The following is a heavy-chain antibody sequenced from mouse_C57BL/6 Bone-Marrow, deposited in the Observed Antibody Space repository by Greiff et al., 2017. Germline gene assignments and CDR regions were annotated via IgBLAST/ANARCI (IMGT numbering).Heavy chain of an antibody. CDR1: GYPFTSYT. J-gene: IGHJ2*01. CDR2: INSSSGYT. Sequence: LQQSGAELARPGASVKMSCKASGYPFTSYTMHWVKQRPGQGLEWIGYINSSSGYTKYNQKFQDKAPLTADKSSSTAYMQLSSLTSEDSAVYYCARSTVVATDYWGQGTTLTVSA. CDR3: ARSTVVATDY. V-gene: IGHV1-4*01. D-gene: IGHD1-1*01.